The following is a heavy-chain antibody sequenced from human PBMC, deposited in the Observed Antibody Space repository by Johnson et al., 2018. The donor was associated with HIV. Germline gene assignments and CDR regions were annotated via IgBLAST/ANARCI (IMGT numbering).Heavy chain of an antibody. Sequence: VQLVESGGGLVRPGGSLRLSCAASGFMFRSFWMTWVRQAPGMGLEWVANIKQDGTESYYVDSLKGRFTISRDNAKNSLYLQMNSLRVEDTAVYYCARYPIRDDAFDVWGQGTMVTVSS. CDR2: IKQDGTES. CDR1: GFMFRSFW. V-gene: IGHV3-7*01. D-gene: IGHD5-12*01. CDR3: ARYPIRDDAFDV. J-gene: IGHJ3*01.